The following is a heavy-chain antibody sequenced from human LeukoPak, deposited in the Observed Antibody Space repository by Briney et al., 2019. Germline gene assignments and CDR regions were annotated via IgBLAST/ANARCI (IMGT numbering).Heavy chain of an antibody. D-gene: IGHD1-1*01. CDR3: ARTWKAFDI. CDR1: GYTFTSYS. V-gene: IGHV1-18*01. Sequence: ASVKVSCTASGYTFTSYSVSWVRRAPGQGLEWMGWINIYNNNTNYAQKLQGRVTMTTDTSTSTAYMELRSLRSDDTAVYYCARTWKAFDIWGQGTVVTASS. CDR2: INIYNNNT. J-gene: IGHJ3*02.